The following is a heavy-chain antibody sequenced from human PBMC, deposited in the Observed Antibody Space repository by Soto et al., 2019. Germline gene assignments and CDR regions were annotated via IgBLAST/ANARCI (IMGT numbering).Heavy chain of an antibody. CDR3: ARGGRNIVATYYGMDV. Sequence: SETLSLTCAVYGGSFSDYYWNWIRQPPGKGLEWIGEINHSGSTNYNPSLKSRVTISVDTSKNQFSLKLSSVTAADTAVYYCARGGRNIVATYYGMDVWGQGTTVTVS. J-gene: IGHJ6*02. CDR2: INHSGST. CDR1: GGSFSDYY. V-gene: IGHV4-34*01. D-gene: IGHD5-12*01.